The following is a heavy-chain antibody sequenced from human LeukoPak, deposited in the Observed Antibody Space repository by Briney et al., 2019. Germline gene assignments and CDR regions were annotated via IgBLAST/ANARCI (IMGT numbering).Heavy chain of an antibody. CDR1: GASITIRY. CDR3: GRGGGGSYLEYSFDY. J-gene: IGHJ4*02. V-gene: IGHV4-59*11. Sequence: SETLSLTXTVSGASITIRYWSWIWQPPGKGVEWIGYINYSGNTNYNPSLKSRVTISVDTSKNQFSLKLSSVTAADTAAYYCGRGGGGSYLEYSFDYWGQGTLVTVSS. CDR2: INYSGNT. D-gene: IGHD3-10*01.